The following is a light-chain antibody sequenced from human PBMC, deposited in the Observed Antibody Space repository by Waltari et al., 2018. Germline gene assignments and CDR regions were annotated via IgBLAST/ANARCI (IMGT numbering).Light chain of an antibody. CDR3: ALWDDSLNGVV. V-gene: IGLV1-44*01. CDR2: SNT. J-gene: IGLJ2*01. CDR1: YSNMGSHS. Sequence: QSVLTQPHSASGNPGQRVPISCSGTYSNMGSHSATWFQHPPGTAPKLLIPSNTERPSEVPGRFSGSKSGTSASLAISGLQSEDEGDYYCALWDDSLNGVVFGGGTKLTVL.